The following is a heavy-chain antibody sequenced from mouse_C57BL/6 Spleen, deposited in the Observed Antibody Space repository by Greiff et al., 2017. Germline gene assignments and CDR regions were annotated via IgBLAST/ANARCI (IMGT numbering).Heavy chain of an antibody. CDR1: GFTFTDYY. D-gene: IGHD2-4*01. J-gene: IGHJ3*01. CDR2: IRNKANGSTT. V-gene: IGHV7-3*01. CDR3: ASSYDYYAFAY. Sequence: EVMLVESGGGLVQPGGSLSLSCAASGFTFTDYYMSWVRQPPGKALEWLRFIRNKANGSTTEYSVSVKGRFTISRDNSQSILYLQMTALRAEDSATYYCASSYDYYAFAYWGQGTLVTVSA.